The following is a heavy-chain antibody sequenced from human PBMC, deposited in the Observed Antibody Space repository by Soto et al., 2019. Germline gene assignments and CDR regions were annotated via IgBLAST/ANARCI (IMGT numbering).Heavy chain of an antibody. CDR3: ARPKVQLERHSSFDY. Sequence: QVQLVQSGAEVKKPGSSVKVSCKASGGTFSSYAISWVRQAPGQGLEWIGGIIPIFGTANYAQKFQGRVTITADESTSTAYMELSSLRSEDTAVYYCARPKVQLERHSSFDYWGQGTLVTVSS. V-gene: IGHV1-69*01. D-gene: IGHD1-1*01. CDR1: GGTFSSYA. J-gene: IGHJ4*02. CDR2: IIPIFGTA.